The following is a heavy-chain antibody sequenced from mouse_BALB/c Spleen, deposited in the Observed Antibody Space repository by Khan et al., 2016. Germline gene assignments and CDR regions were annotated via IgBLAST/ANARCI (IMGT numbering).Heavy chain of an antibody. CDR3: ARSDDYGNDY. J-gene: IGHJ2*01. CDR1: GYTFTNYG. D-gene: IGHD1-2*01. Sequence: QIQLVQSGPELKKPGETVKISCKASGYTFTNYGMNWVKRAPGKVLKWMGWINTYTEEPTYADDFKGRFAFSLETSASTAYLQINNLKNEDMATYVCARSDDYGNDYWGQGTTLTVSS. V-gene: IGHV9-1*02. CDR2: INTYTEEP.